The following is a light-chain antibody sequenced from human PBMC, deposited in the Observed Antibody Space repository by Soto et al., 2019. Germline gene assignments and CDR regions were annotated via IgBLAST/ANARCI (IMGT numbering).Light chain of an antibody. V-gene: IGLV1-40*01. CDR2: GNI. CDR3: QSYDSSLSGYV. Sequence: QSALTQPPSVSGAPGQRVTISCTGSSSNTGAGYDVNWYQQLPGTAPKLLIYGNINRPSGVPDRFSGSKSGTSASLAITGLQAEDEADYYCQSYDSSLSGYVFGTGTKLTVL. J-gene: IGLJ1*01. CDR1: SSNTGAGYD.